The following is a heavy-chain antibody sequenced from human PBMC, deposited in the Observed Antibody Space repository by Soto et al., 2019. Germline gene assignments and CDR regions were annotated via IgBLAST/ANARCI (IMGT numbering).Heavy chain of an antibody. V-gene: IGHV3-21*01. J-gene: IGHJ6*02. CDR2: ISSSSSYI. D-gene: IGHD4-17*01. CDR3: ARDLLTVTPTTTFYGMDV. CDR1: GVNFSSYS. Sequence: GVLRISYEASGVNFSSYSMNWVRQAPGKGLEWVSSISSSSSYIYYADSVKGRFTISRDNAKNSLYLQMNSLRAEDTAVYYCARDLLTVTPTTTFYGMDVWGQGTTVTVSS.